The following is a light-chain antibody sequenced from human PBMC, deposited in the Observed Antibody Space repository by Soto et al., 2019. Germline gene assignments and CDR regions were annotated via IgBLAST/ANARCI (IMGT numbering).Light chain of an antibody. CDR3: GTWDNSLSAGV. CDR2: DNN. V-gene: IGLV1-51*01. CDR1: SSNIGNNS. Sequence: QSVLTQPPSVSAAPGQKVTISCSGSSSNIGNNSVSWYQQLPGTAPKLLIYDNNKRPSGIPDRFSGSKSGTSATPGITGLQTGDEADYHCGTWDNSLSAGVFGGGTKLTVL. J-gene: IGLJ2*01.